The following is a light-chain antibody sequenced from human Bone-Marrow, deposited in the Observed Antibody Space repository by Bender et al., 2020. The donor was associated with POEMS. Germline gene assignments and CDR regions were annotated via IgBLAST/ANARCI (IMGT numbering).Light chain of an antibody. Sequence: QSALTQPASVSGSPGQSITISCTGTSSDVGGYNYVSWYQQHPGKAPKLMIYDVSNRPSGVSNRFSGSKSGNTASLTVSRLQAEDEADYYCTSYSDSASANWLFGGGTKLTVL. CDR1: SSDVGGYNY. J-gene: IGLJ3*02. CDR2: DVS. CDR3: TSYSDSASANWL. V-gene: IGLV2-14*01.